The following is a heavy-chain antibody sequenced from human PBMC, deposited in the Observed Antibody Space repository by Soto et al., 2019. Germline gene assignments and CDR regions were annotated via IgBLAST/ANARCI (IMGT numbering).Heavy chain of an antibody. D-gene: IGHD2-21*01. V-gene: IGHV1-3*01. J-gene: IGHJ4*02. CDR3: ARSEINYSRFDS. CDR1: VYTFINYA. CDR2: INAGNGNT. Sequence: ASVKVSCKASVYTFINYALHWVRQAPGQRLDWIGRINAGNGNTKYSQKFQGRVTITRDTSASTAYMELSSLRSEDTAIYYCARSEINYSRFDSWGQGTLVTVSS.